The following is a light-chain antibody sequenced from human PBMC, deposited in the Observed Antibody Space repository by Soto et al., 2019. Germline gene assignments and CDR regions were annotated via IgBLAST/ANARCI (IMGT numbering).Light chain of an antibody. V-gene: IGKV3-11*01. J-gene: IGKJ1*01. CDR2: DVS. Sequence: EIVLTQSPATLSLSPGERATLSCRASQSFSSYLAWYQQKPGQAPRLLIYDVSNRATGIPTRFSGSGSGTDFTLTISSLEPEDFAVYYCQLRSNWPPWTFGQGTKVETK. CDR3: QLRSNWPPWT. CDR1: QSFSSY.